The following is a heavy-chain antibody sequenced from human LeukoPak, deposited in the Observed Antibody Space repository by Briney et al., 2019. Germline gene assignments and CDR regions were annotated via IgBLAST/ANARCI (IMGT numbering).Heavy chain of an antibody. CDR3: ARDTGEPRDYFDY. J-gene: IGHJ4*02. CDR1: GGTFSIYA. CDR2: IIPIFGTA. V-gene: IGHV1-69*05. D-gene: IGHD1-14*01. Sequence: SVKVSCKASGGTFSIYAISWVRQAPGQGLEWMGGIIPIFGTANYAQKFQGRVTITTDESTSTAYMELRSLRSDDTAVYYCARDTGEPRDYFDYWGQGTLVTVSS.